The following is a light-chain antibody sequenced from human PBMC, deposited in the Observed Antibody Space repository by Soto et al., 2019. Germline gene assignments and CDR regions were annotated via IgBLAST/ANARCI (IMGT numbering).Light chain of an antibody. J-gene: IGLJ2*01. CDR1: NSNIETND. CDR3: DTWDHSLRGLV. V-gene: IGLV1-47*02. CDR2: SND. Sequence: QSVLTQPPSASGTPGQWVAISCSGSNSNIETNDIYWHQQVPGSAPKLLIYSNDQRPSGVPDRFSASKSGTSASLAISGLRSEDAAEYFCDTWDHSLRGLVFGGGTKVTVL.